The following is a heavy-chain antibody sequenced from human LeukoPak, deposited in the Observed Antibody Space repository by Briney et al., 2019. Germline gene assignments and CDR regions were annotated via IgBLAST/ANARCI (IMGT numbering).Heavy chain of an antibody. J-gene: IGHJ4*02. CDR1: GFTFSSPW. D-gene: IGHD3-10*01. Sequence: GRSLRLSCAVSGFTFSSPWMSWASQGPGKGLEWVATINVDGSAGYYVDSVKGRFTISRDNAKSSLYLHMSSLRVADTGVYYCAVSGVHWGQGTLVTVSS. CDR2: INVDGSAG. CDR3: AVSGVH. V-gene: IGHV3-7*01.